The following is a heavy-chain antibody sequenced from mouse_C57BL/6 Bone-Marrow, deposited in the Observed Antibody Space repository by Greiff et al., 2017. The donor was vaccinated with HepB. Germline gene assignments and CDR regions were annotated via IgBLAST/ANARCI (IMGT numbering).Heavy chain of an antibody. CDR1: GFNIKDYY. J-gene: IGHJ3*01. D-gene: IGHD2-2*01. V-gene: IGHV14-1*01. Sequence: EVQLQQSGAELVRPGASVKLSCTASGFNIKDYYMHWVKQRPEQGLEWIGRIDPEDGDTEYAPKFQGKATMTADTSSNTAYLQLSSLTSEDTAVYYCTTYRPLLWLRREAYWGQGTLVTVSA. CDR3: TTYRPLLWLRREAY. CDR2: IDPEDGDT.